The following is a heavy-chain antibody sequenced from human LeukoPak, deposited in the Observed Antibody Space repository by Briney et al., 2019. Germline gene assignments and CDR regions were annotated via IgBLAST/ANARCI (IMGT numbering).Heavy chain of an antibody. CDR1: GFSFSSYA. D-gene: IGHD1-26*01. Sequence: GGSLRLSCAASGFSFSSYAMSWVRQAPGKGLEWVSLIDTSDSGTYYADSVKGRLTISRDNSKNTLYLQMNSLRADDTAVYYCARDRSGTYFWGQGSLVTVSS. CDR3: ARDRSGTYF. V-gene: IGHV3-23*01. CDR2: IDTSDSGT. J-gene: IGHJ4*02.